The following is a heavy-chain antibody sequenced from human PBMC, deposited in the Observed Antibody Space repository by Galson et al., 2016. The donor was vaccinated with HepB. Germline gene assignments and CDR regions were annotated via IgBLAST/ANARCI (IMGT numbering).Heavy chain of an antibody. CDR3: ARARRYSSQIDVSYF. Sequence: SETLSLTCTVSGGSLSRYYWSWIRQPPGKGLECLGYIYYTGSTSYNPSFEGRLSMSLDMSKNQFSLKLNSVTAADTAIYYFARARRYSSQIDVSYFWGPGTMVTVSS. J-gene: IGHJ3*01. CDR1: GGSLSRYY. CDR2: IYYTGST. V-gene: IGHV4-59*01. D-gene: IGHD5-12*01.